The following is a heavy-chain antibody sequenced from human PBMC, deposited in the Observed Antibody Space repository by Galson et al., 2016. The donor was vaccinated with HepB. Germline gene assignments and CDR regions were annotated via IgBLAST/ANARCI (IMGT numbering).Heavy chain of an antibody. D-gene: IGHD1-1*01. Sequence: SLRLSCAASGFTFSSYGMHWARQAPGKGLVWISYISSSGSTVYYADSVKGRFTISRDNAKNSLSLQMNSLRAEDTAVYYCARGDYRVTTSGTYFDHWGQGTLVTVSS. CDR3: ARGDYRVTTSGTYFDH. CDR1: GFTFSSYG. V-gene: IGHV3-48*03. J-gene: IGHJ4*02. CDR2: ISSSGSTV.